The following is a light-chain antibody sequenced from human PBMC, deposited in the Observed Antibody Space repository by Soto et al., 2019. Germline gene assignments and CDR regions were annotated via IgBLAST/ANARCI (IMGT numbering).Light chain of an antibody. Sequence: QSVLTQPPSASGTPGQRVTIPCSGTHSNIGRNSVNWYLQLPGTAPRLLIFSSNQRPLGVPDRFSGSRSGTSASLAITGLRSEADAYYYCAAWDDSLNGRVFGGGTKLTVL. V-gene: IGLV1-44*01. CDR3: AAWDDSLNGRV. J-gene: IGLJ3*02. CDR1: HSNIGRNS. CDR2: SSN.